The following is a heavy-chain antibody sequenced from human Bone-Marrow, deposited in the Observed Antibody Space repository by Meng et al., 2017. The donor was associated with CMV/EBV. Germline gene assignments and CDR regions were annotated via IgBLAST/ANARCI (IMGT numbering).Heavy chain of an antibody. CDR1: VFTFDDSA. V-gene: IGHV3-9*01. Sequence: LSLTCAASVFTFDDSAMHWVRQVPGEGLEWVSGISWASGSLGYADSVKGRFTISRYNAKNSLYLQMNSLRAEDTAWYYCAKGYWFDPWGQGTLVTVSS. J-gene: IGHJ5*02. CDR3: AKGYWFDP. CDR2: ISWASGSL.